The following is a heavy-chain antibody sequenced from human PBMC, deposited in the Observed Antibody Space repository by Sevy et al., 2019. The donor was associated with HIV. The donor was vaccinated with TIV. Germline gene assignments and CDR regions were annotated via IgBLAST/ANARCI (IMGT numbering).Heavy chain of an antibody. CDR2: ISGSGGST. D-gene: IGHD3-22*01. Sequence: GGSLRLSCAASGFTFSSYAMSWVRQAPGKGLEWVSAISGSGGSTYYADSVKGRLTISRDNSKNTLYLQMNSLRAEDTAVYYCAKAYYYDSSGYYFSDYWGQGTLVTAPQ. CDR1: GFTFSSYA. J-gene: IGHJ4*02. V-gene: IGHV3-23*01. CDR3: AKAYYYDSSGYYFSDY.